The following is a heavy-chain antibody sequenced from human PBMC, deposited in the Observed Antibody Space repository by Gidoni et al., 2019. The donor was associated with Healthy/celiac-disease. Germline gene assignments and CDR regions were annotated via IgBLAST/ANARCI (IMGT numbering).Heavy chain of an antibody. CDR1: GGSFSGYY. V-gene: IGHV4-34*01. CDR2: IHHSGST. J-gene: IGHJ4*02. D-gene: IGHD6-19*01. CDR3: ARRIAVAGTGFDY. Sequence: QVQLQQWGAGLLKPSDTLSLTCAVYGGSFSGYYWSWIRQPPGKGLEWIGEIHHSGSTHYNPSLKSRVTISLDTSKNQFSLKLSSVTAADTAVYYCARRIAVAGTGFDYWGQGTLVTVSS.